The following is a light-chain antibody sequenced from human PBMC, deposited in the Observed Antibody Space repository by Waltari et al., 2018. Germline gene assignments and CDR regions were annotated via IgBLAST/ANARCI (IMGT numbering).Light chain of an antibody. J-gene: IGLJ3*02. CDR1: CNDIGNYNL. CDR3: CSYAGSVTPWM. CDR2: EVT. Sequence: QSALTQPASVSGSPGQSITISCTGACNDIGNYNLVSCYQPYPGKAPKPLSYEVTTRPCGVSDRFWGAKSGNSASRTISGLQAEDEADFYCCSYAGSVTPWMFGGGTKLTVL. V-gene: IGLV2-23*02.